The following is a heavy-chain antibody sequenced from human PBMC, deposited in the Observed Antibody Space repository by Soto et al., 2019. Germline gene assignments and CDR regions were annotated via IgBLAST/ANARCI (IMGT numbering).Heavy chain of an antibody. CDR1: GGSISSSNW. CDR2: IYHSGST. CDR3: ASRIAVDEGWFAP. D-gene: IGHD6-19*01. V-gene: IGHV4-4*02. J-gene: IGHJ5*02. Sequence: QVQLQESGPGLVKPSGTLSLTCAVSGGSISSSNWWSWVRQPPGKGLEWIGEIYHSGSTNYTPSLKSRVTISGDKSKNQLSLKLSSVTAADTAVYDCASRIAVDEGWFAPWGQGTLVTVSS.